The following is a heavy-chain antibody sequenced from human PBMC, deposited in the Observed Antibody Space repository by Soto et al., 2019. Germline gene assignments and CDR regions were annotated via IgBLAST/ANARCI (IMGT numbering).Heavy chain of an antibody. CDR2: IDPSDSYT. CDR1: GYSFTSYW. CDR3: ASVGGAGATSSYYFSGMDG. V-gene: IGHV5-10-1*01. D-gene: IGHD1-26*01. J-gene: IGHJ6*02. Sequence: PGESLKISCNGSGYSFTSYWISWVRQMPGKGLEWMGRIDPSDSYTNYSPSFQGHVTISADKSISTAYLQWSSLKASDTAMYYCASVGGAGATSSYYFSGMDGWVQGPRFTVYS.